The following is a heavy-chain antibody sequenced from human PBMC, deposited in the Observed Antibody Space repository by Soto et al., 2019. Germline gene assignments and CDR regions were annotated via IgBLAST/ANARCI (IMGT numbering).Heavy chain of an antibody. CDR2: ITSGGTT. Sequence: PGGSLRLSCAASGFSFVNYAMNWVRQAPGKGLEWISYITSGGTTYYADSAKGRFTISRDNAKNSLYLHLNSLTAEDTAIYYCARVLYATWSSFDYWGQGTLVTVSS. D-gene: IGHD1-26*01. CDR1: GFSFVNYA. V-gene: IGHV3-48*04. CDR3: ARVLYATWSSFDY. J-gene: IGHJ4*02.